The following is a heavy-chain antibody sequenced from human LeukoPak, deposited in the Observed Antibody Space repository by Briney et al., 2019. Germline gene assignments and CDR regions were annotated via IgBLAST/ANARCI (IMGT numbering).Heavy chain of an antibody. Sequence: GGSLRLSCAASGFTFTTYPMSWVRQAPGKGLEWVSAISANGGSTYYADSVKGRFTISRDNSKNTLYLQMNSLRAEDTAVYYCARAAMVRGVDYFDSWGQGTLVTVSS. CDR1: GFTFTTYP. CDR3: ARAAMVRGVDYFDS. CDR2: ISANGGST. D-gene: IGHD3-10*01. V-gene: IGHV3-23*01. J-gene: IGHJ4*02.